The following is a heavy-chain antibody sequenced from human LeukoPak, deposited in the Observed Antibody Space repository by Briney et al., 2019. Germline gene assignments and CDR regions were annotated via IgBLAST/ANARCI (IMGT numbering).Heavy chain of an antibody. Sequence: PGGSLRLSCAASGFTFNTYSMNWVRQAPGKGLEWVSAISGSGGSTYYADSVKGRFTISRDNSKNTLYLQMNSLRAEDTAVYYCEGIGMVRGVGTLYYYYMDVWGKGTTVTVSS. CDR1: GFTFNTYS. J-gene: IGHJ6*03. D-gene: IGHD3-10*01. CDR2: ISGSGGST. V-gene: IGHV3-23*01. CDR3: EGIGMVRGVGTLYYYYMDV.